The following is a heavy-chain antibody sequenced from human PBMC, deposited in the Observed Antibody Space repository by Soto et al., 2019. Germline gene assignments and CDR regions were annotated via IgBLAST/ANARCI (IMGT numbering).Heavy chain of an antibody. Sequence: GGSLRLSCAASGFTFSSYSMNWVRQAPGKGLEWVSSITSSSIYIYYADSVKGRFTISRDNAKNSLYLQMNSLRAEDTAIYYCARDTPTAPFDYWGQGTLVTVSS. V-gene: IGHV3-21*01. CDR2: ITSSSIYI. CDR3: ARDTPTAPFDY. D-gene: IGHD4-17*01. J-gene: IGHJ4*02. CDR1: GFTFSSYS.